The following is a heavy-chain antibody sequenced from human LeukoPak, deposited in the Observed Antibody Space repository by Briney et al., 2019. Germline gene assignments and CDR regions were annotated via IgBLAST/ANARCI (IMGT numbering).Heavy chain of an antibody. CDR2: INAGNGNT. D-gene: IGHD3-10*01. Sequence: ASVKVSCKASGYTFTSYAMHWVRQASGQRLEWMGWINAGNGNTKYSQKFQGRVTITRDTSASTAYMELSSLRSEDTAVYYCARLNVDYYGSGSYFFDYWGQGTLVTVSS. V-gene: IGHV1-3*01. CDR3: ARLNVDYYGSGSYFFDY. CDR1: GYTFTSYA. J-gene: IGHJ4*02.